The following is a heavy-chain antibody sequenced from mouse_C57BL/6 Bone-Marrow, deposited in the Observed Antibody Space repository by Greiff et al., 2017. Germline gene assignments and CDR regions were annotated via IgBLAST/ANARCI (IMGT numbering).Heavy chain of an antibody. Sequence: VQLQQSGAELAKPGASVKLSCKASGYTFTSYWMHWVKQRPGQGLEWIGYINPSSGYNKYNQKFKDKATLTADKSYSTAYMQLSSLTYEDSAVYYCARTGFAYWGQGTLVTVSA. CDR2: INPSSGYN. V-gene: IGHV1-7*01. CDR3: ARTGFAY. CDR1: GYTFTSYW. J-gene: IGHJ3*01.